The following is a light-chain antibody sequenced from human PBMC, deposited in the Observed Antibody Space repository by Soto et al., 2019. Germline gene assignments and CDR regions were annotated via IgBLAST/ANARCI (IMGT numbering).Light chain of an antibody. CDR2: KAS. Sequence: DIQMTQSPSSLSASVGDRVTITCRASQSISSWLAWYQQKRGKAPKLLIYKASSLESGVPSRFSGSGSGTEFTLTISSLQPDDFATYYCQQYNSYSGFTFGPGTKVDIK. CDR3: QQYNSYSGFT. V-gene: IGKV1-5*03. J-gene: IGKJ3*01. CDR1: QSISSW.